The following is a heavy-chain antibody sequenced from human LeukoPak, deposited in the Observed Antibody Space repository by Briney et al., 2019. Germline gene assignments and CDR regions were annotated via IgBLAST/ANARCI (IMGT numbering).Heavy chain of an antibody. CDR3: VTLGADY. CDR2: ISGNGGST. V-gene: IGHV3-64*01. Sequence: GGSLRVSCAASGVSFRTYAMYWVRQAPGKGLEYVSAISGNGGSTYYANSVKGRFTISRDNSKNTLYLQMGSLRPEDMAVYYCVTLGADYWGQGTLVTVSS. CDR1: GVSFRTYA. D-gene: IGHD3-16*01. J-gene: IGHJ4*02.